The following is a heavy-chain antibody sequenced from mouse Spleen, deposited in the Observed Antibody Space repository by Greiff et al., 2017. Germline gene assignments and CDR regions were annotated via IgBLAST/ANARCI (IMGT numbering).Heavy chain of an antibody. CDR3: ARGGPTVVAGDWFAY. V-gene: IGHV1-31*01. CDR1: GYSFTGYY. CDR2: IYPYNGVS. D-gene: IGHD1-1*01. Sequence: VHVKQSGPELVKPGASVKISCKASGYSFTGYYMHWVKQSHGNILDWIGYIYPYNGVSSYNQKFKGKATLTVDKSSSTAYMELRSLTSEDSAVYYCARGGPTVVAGDWFAYWGQGTLVTVSA. J-gene: IGHJ3*01.